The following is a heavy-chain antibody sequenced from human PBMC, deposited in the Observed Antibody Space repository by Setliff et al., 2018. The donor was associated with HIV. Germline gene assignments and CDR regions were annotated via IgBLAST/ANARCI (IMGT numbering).Heavy chain of an antibody. CDR3: AKTPLY. CDR2: ISGTGADT. CDR1: GFTFSNQV. J-gene: IGHJ4*02. V-gene: IGHV3-23*01. Sequence: GGSLRLSCAASGFTFSNQVMTWVRQAPGKGLEWVSSISGTGADTYYADSVKGRFAISRDNSKNTLYLQMSSLRDEDTAVYYCAKTPLYWGQGTLVTVSS.